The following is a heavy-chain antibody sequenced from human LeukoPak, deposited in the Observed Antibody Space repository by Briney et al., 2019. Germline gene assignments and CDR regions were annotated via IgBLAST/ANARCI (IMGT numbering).Heavy chain of an antibody. J-gene: IGHJ3*02. CDR3: ARDLLGCQGWSVGAHAFDI. V-gene: IGHV3-15*01. CDR2: IKSKTDGGTT. D-gene: IGHD3-3*01. CDR1: GFTFSNAW. Sequence: GGSLRLSCAASGFTFSNAWMSWVRQAPGKGLEWVGRIKSKTDGGTTDYPAPVKGRFTISRDDSKNTLYLQMNSLRAEDTAVYYCARDLLGCQGWSVGAHAFDIWGQGTMVTVSP.